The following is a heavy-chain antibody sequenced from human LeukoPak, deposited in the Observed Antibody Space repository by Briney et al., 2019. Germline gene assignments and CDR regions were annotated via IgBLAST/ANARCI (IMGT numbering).Heavy chain of an antibody. D-gene: IGHD3-22*01. J-gene: IGHJ4*02. V-gene: IGHV4-4*07. CDR3: ARDQYYYDSSGYLTFDY. Sequence: SETLSLTCNVSGVSISSYYWSWIRQPAGKGLEWIGRIHTSGSTNYNPSLKSRVTMSVDTSKNQFPLKLSSVTAADTAVYYCARDQYYYDSSGYLTFDYWGQGTLDTVSS. CDR2: IHTSGST. CDR1: GVSISSYY.